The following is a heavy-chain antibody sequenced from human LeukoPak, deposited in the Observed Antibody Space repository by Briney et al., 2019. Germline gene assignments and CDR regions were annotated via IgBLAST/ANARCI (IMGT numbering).Heavy chain of an antibody. V-gene: IGHV3-23*01. J-gene: IGHJ6*03. CDR2: ISGSGVNT. D-gene: IGHD5-18*01. Sequence: GGSLRLSCAVSGFTFSSYAMNWVRQAPGKGLEWVSAISGSGVNTDHADSVKGRFTISRDNSKNTLYLQMNSLRAEDTAVYYCAKVAWIQLWLTTYYYYYMDVWGKGTTVTISS. CDR1: GFTFSSYA. CDR3: AKVAWIQLWLTTYYYYYMDV.